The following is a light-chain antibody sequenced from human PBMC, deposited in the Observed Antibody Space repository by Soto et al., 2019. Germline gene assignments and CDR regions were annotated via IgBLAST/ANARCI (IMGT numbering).Light chain of an antibody. Sequence: EIVITQSPATLSVSPGERATLSCRASHSVSTNLAWYQQKPGQARRLIISAASSRATGIPERFSGSATGKDFPLTSSRLDHEDSAVYSRQQYGGSPTFGHGTKVDIK. CDR2: AAS. CDR1: HSVSTN. V-gene: IGKV3-20*01. CDR3: QQYGGSPT. J-gene: IGKJ1*01.